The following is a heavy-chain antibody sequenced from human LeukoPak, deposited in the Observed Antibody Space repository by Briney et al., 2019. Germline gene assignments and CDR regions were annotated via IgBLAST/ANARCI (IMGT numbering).Heavy chain of an antibody. Sequence: PGGSLRLSCAASGFTFSSYAMSWVRQAPGKGLEWVSGISGSGGTTYYADSVKGRFTISRDKSKNTLYLQMDSLRAEDTAVYYCAKDKYCTNGIFYFDYWGQGTLVTVSS. CDR1: GFTFSSYA. V-gene: IGHV3-23*01. J-gene: IGHJ4*02. CDR2: ISGSGGTT. CDR3: AKDKYCTNGIFYFDY. D-gene: IGHD2-8*01.